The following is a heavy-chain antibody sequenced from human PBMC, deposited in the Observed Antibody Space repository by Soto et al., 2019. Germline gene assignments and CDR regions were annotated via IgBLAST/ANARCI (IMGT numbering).Heavy chain of an antibody. V-gene: IGHV3-30-3*01. Sequence: PGGSLRLSCAASGFTFSSYAMHWVRQAPGKGLEWVAVISYDGGNKYYADSVKGRFTISRDNSKNTLYLQMNSLRAEDTAVYYCARDSPILNYDFWSGYFWNFDYWGQGTLVTVSS. J-gene: IGHJ4*02. CDR3: ARDSPILNYDFWSGYFWNFDY. CDR2: ISYDGGNK. D-gene: IGHD3-3*01. CDR1: GFTFSSYA.